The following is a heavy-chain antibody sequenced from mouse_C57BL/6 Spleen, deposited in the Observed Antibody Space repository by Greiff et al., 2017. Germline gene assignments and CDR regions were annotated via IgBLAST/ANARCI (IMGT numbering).Heavy chain of an antibody. CDR1: GYTFTSYG. D-gene: IGHD1-1*01. V-gene: IGHV1-81*01. CDR3: ANLITTVVEGYFDV. CDR2: IYPRSGNT. J-gene: IGHJ1*03. Sequence: QVQLQQSGAELARPGASVKLSCKASGYTFTSYGISWVKQRTGQGLEWIGEIYPRSGNTYYNEKFKGKATLTADKSSSTAYMELRSLTSDDSAVYFCANLITTVVEGYFDVWGTGTTVTVSS.